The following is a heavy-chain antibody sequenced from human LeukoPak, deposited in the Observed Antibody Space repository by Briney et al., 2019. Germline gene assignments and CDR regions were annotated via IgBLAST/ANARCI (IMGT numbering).Heavy chain of an antibody. Sequence: PGGSLRLSCAASGFIFSDYHMSWIRQASGKGLEWVAYISPGGDAVYFADSVRGRITISRDNAKNSLFLQMSSLTAGDTAVYYCSGGRDITVAGPGGYFDYWGQGSLVTVSS. D-gene: IGHD6-19*01. V-gene: IGHV3-11*01. CDR3: SGGRDITVAGPGGYFDY. J-gene: IGHJ4*02. CDR1: GFIFSDYH. CDR2: ISPGGDAV.